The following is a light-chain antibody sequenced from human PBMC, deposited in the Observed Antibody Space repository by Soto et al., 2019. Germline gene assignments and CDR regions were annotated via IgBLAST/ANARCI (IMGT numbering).Light chain of an antibody. CDR3: QQYNNWIT. CDR2: GAS. J-gene: IGKJ5*01. Sequence: EIVMTQSPATLSVSPGERATLSCRASQSVHSNLAWYQKKPGQAPRLLISGASTRATGIPARFSGSGSGTEFTLTISSLQSEDFGIYYCQQYNNWITFGQGTRLEIK. CDR1: QSVHSN. V-gene: IGKV3-15*01.